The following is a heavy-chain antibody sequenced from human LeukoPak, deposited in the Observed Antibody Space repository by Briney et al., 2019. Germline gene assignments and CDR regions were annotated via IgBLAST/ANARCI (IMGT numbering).Heavy chain of an antibody. CDR3: ASPHHSGYESGYDY. V-gene: IGHV1-2*02. CDR2: INPNSGGT. CDR1: GYTFTGYY. Sequence: ASVKVSCKASGYTFTGYYMHWVRQAPGQGLEWMGWINPNSGGTNYAQRFQGRVTMTRDTSISTAYMELSRLRSDDTAVYYCASPHHSGYESGYDYWGQGTLVTVSS. J-gene: IGHJ4*02. D-gene: IGHD5-12*01.